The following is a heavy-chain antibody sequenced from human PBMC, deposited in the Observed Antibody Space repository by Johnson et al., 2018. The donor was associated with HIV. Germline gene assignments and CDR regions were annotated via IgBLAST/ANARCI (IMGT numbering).Heavy chain of an antibody. J-gene: IGHJ3*02. V-gene: IGHV3-30*02. CDR3: VKEASRGTVTQAPDAFDI. Sequence: QVQLVESGGGVVQPGMSLRLSYADSGFTFSRENMHWVRQAPDKGLHWVAFIWYDGSRKYYPDSVKGRFTISRVNSKNMLYLQMNSLRVEDTAVYYCVKEASRGTVTQAPDAFDIWGQGTVVTVSS. D-gene: IGHD4-17*01. CDR2: IWYDGSRK. CDR1: GFTFSREN.